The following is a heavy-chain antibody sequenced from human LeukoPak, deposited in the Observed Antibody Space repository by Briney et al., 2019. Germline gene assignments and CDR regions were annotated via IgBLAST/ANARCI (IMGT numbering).Heavy chain of an antibody. D-gene: IGHD4-11*01. CDR3: ARSYSNHLFGMDV. Sequence: GGSVRLSCAASGFTVSSYYMTWVRQAPGKGLEWVSVIYSGGSTYYADSMKGRFAISRDSSKNTLFLQMNSLRAEDTAVYYCARSYSNHLFGMDVWGQGTTVTVS. V-gene: IGHV3-66*01. CDR2: IYSGGST. J-gene: IGHJ6*02. CDR1: GFTVSSYY.